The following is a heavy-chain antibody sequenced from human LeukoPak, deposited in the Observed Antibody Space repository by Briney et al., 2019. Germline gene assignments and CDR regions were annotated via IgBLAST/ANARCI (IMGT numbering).Heavy chain of an antibody. CDR1: GFTVSNNY. J-gene: IGHJ3*02. CDR3: TTVGITMVRGVFAFDI. Sequence: GGSLRLSCAASGFTVSNNYMSWVRQAPGKGLEWVSVIYSGGGTYYADSVKGRFTISRDDSKNTLYLQVNSLKTEDTAVYYCTTVGITMVRGVFAFDIWGQGTMVTVSS. D-gene: IGHD3-10*01. CDR2: IYSGGGT. V-gene: IGHV3-66*01.